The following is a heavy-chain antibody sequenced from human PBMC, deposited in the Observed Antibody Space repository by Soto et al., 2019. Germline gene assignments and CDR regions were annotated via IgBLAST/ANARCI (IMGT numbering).Heavy chain of an antibody. Sequence: GASVKVSCKASGGTFSSYAISWVRQAPGQGLEWMGGIIPIFGTANYAQKFQGRVTITADESTSTAYMELSSLRSEDTAVYYCARWNSPNHSWFDPWGQGTLVTVSS. J-gene: IGHJ5*02. D-gene: IGHD1-7*01. CDR2: IIPIFGTA. CDR1: GGTFSSYA. V-gene: IGHV1-69*13. CDR3: ARWNSPNHSWFDP.